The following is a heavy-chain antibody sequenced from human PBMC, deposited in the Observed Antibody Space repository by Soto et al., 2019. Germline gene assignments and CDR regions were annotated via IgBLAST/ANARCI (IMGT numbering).Heavy chain of an antibody. CDR2: ISYDGSNK. V-gene: IGHV3-30*14. CDR3: ARDGSSRPTEY. CDR1: GVTFSSYA. D-gene: IGHD3-10*01. Sequence: PGGSLRLSCAASGVTFSSYAMHWVRQAPGKGLEWVAVISYDGSNKYYADSVKGRFTISRDISKNTVYLQMNSLRAEDTAVYYCARDGSSRPTEYWGQGTLVTVSS. J-gene: IGHJ4*02.